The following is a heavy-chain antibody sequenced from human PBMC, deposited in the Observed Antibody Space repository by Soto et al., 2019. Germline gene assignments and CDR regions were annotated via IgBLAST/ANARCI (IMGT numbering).Heavy chain of an antibody. V-gene: IGHV3-23*01. CDR1: GFAFGNYP. D-gene: IGHD3-10*01. CDR2: ISGSGGMT. CDR3: AKDHTMARGIRAFDI. J-gene: IGHJ3*02. Sequence: EAQLLQSGGGLVPPGGSLRLSCVASGFAFGNYPMAWVRQTPGKGLQWISTISGSGGMTDYEDSVRGRFTVSIDHSKDTVHLQMTSLRADDTAVYYCAKDHTMARGIRAFDIWGQGTTVTISS.